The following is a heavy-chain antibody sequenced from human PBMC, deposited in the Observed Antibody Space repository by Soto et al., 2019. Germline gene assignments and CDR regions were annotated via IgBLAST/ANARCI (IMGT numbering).Heavy chain of an antibody. J-gene: IGHJ6*02. CDR1: GFVFSGYG. Sequence: GGSLRLSYAASGFVFSGYGMHWGRQAPGKGLEWVALITNDGNNEHYRESVKGRFSISRDKSTNTVDLLMNSLRPEDTGTYYCAKGGPGGGRHFYYGMDVWGQRTTVTVSS. CDR3: AKGGPGGGRHFYYGMDV. V-gene: IGHV3-30*02. D-gene: IGHD1-26*01. CDR2: ITNDGNNE.